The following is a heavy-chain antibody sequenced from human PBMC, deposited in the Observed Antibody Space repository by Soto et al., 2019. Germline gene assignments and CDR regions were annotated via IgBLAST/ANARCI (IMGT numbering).Heavy chain of an antibody. CDR2: IYYSGST. D-gene: IGHD6-13*01. J-gene: IGHJ4*02. V-gene: IGHV4-59*08. CDR3: ARHRPTAAAGTVFDY. CDR1: GGSISSYY. Sequence: QVQLQESGPGLVKPSETLSLTCTVSGGSISSYYWSWIRQPPGKGLEWIGYIYYSGSTNYNPSLNSLVAISVDTFKNQSSLKLRSVTAVDTAVYYCARHRPTAAAGTVFDYWVQGTLVTVSS.